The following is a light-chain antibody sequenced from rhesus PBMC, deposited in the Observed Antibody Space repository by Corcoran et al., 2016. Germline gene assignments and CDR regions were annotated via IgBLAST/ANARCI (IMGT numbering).Light chain of an antibody. CDR1: QNITIC. V-gene: IGKV1-22*01. CDR3: QQYDSRPFT. CDR2: KAA. J-gene: IGKJ3*01. Sequence: DIQMTQSPPSLSASVGDTVTITFRASQNITICVAWYPQKPGKAPKLLFHKAASLQSGVPSRFSGSGSGTDVTLTISSLESEDFATYYCQQYDSRPFTFGRGTKLDIK.